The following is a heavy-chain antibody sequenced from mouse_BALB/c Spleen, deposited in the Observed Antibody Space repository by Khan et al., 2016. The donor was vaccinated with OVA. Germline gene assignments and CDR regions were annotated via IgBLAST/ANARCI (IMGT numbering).Heavy chain of an antibody. V-gene: IGHV5-15*02. CDR2: ISSLAYSI. CDR3: ARSWAMDY. CDR1: GFTFSDYG. J-gene: IGHJ4*01. Sequence: EVQLQEPGGGLVQPGGSRKLSCAASGFTFSDYGLAWVRQAPGKGPEWVAFISSLAYSIYYADTVTGRFTISRENAKNTLYLEMSRLRSEDTAMYYCARSWAMDYWGQGTSVTVSS.